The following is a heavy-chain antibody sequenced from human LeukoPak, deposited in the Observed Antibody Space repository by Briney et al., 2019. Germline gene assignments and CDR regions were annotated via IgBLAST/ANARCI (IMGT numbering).Heavy chain of an antibody. CDR2: ISNTGDNT. J-gene: IGHJ4*02. V-gene: IGHV3-23*01. Sequence: GGSLRLSCVASGFTFTTYAMIWVRQAPGKGLEWVSSISNTGDNTYYADSVKGRFSISRDNSKNTVYLQMSGLRAEDTAVYYCARVKRDCSGGTCYSYDYWGQGTLVTVSS. CDR3: ARVKRDCSGGTCYSYDY. CDR1: GFTFTTYA. D-gene: IGHD2-15*01.